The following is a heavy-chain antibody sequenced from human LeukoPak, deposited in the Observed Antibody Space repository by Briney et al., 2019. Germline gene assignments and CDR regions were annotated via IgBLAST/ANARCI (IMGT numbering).Heavy chain of an antibody. CDR2: ISSVSNYI. V-gene: IGHV3-21*01. CDR1: GFAFNTYT. CDR3: AREDPRATNAY. J-gene: IGHJ4*02. D-gene: IGHD5-12*01. Sequence: GGSLRLSCAASGFAFNTYTMIWVRQAPGKGLEWVSSISSVSNYIYYADSLKGRFTISRDNAKNSLYLQMNSLRAEDTAVYHCAREDPRATNAYWGQGTLVTVSS.